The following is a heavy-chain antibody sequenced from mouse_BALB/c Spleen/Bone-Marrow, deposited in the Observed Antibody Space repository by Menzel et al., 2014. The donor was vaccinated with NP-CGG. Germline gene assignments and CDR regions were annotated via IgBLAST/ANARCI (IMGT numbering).Heavy chain of an antibody. CDR3: ARDGSSWGYFDV. Sequence: QVQLQQTGAELVRPGVSVKISCKGSGYTFTDYAMHWVKQSHAKSLEWIGVISTYYGDASYNQKFKGKATMTVDKSSSTAYMKLARLTSEDSAIYYCARDGSSWGYFDVWGAGTTVTVSS. J-gene: IGHJ1*01. CDR2: ISTYYGDA. CDR1: GYTFTDYA. D-gene: IGHD1-1*01. V-gene: IGHV1S137*01.